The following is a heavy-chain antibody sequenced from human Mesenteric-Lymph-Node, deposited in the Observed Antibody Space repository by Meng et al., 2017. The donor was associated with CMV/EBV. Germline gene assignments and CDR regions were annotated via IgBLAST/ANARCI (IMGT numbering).Heavy chain of an antibody. D-gene: IGHD1-14*01. Sequence: CSVSGASISSGHYYWTWIRQPPGTGLEWIAYIFHSGGTDYNPSLKSRVTISVDTSKNQFSLNLRSVTAADTAVYYCARAGGNLNWFDPWGQGTLVTVSS. CDR2: IFHSGGT. V-gene: IGHV4-31*03. CDR1: GASISSGHYY. CDR3: ARAGGNLNWFDP. J-gene: IGHJ5*02.